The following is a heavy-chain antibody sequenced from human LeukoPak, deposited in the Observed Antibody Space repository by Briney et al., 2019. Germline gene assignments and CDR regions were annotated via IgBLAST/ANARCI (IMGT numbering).Heavy chain of an antibody. J-gene: IGHJ5*02. CDR2: IYYSGRT. CDR1: GGSISSSSYY. V-gene: IGHV4-39*07. Sequence: SETLSLTCTVSGGSISSSSYYWGWIRQPPGKGLEWIGSIYYSGRTYYNPSLKSRVTISVDTSKNQFSLKLSSVTAADTAVYYCARDPHYYDSSGYSPILAVKNWFDPWGQGTLVTVSS. D-gene: IGHD3-22*01. CDR3: ARDPHYYDSSGYSPILAVKNWFDP.